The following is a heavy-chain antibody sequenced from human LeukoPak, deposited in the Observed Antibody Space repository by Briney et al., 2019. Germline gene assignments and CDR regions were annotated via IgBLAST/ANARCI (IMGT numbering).Heavy chain of an antibody. CDR1: GFTFSSYW. CDR3: AREGVRAARDY. CDR2: IKQDETEK. D-gene: IGHD6-6*01. Sequence: PGGSPRLSCAASGFTFSSYWMSWVRQAPGKGLEWVANIKQDETEKNYVDSVKGRFTISRDNAKNSLYLQMNSLRAEDTAVYYCAREGVRAARDYWGQGTLVTVSS. J-gene: IGHJ4*02. V-gene: IGHV3-7*01.